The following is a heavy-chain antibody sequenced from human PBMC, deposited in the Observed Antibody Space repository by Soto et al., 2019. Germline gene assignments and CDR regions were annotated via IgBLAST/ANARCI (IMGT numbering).Heavy chain of an antibody. CDR1: GFSVSNNY. CDR2: LYSGGNT. D-gene: IGHD2-8*02. J-gene: IGHJ4*02. V-gene: IGHV3-53*02. Sequence: EVQLVETGGGLIQPGGSLRLSCAASGFSVSNNYMSWVRQAPGKGLEWVSVLYSGGNTYYAGSVKGRFAISRDDSQNTLYLQMSGLRADDSAVYYCARGAYYSGRAPAYYFDSWGQGTLVTVSS. CDR3: ARGAYYSGRAPAYYFDS.